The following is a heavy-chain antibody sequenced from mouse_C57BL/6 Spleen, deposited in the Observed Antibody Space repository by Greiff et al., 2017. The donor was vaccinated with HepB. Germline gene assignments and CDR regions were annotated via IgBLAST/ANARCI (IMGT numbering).Heavy chain of an antibody. Sequence: QVQLQQSGAELVKPGASVKISCKTSGYAFSSYWMNWVKQRPGKGLEWIGQIYPGDGDTNYNGKFKGKATLTADKSSSTAYMQLSSLTSEDSAVYFCASYYDYDEWYAMDYWAQGTSVTVSS. J-gene: IGHJ4*01. CDR1: GYAFSSYW. CDR2: IYPGDGDT. CDR3: ASYYDYDEWYAMDY. V-gene: IGHV1-80*01. D-gene: IGHD2-4*01.